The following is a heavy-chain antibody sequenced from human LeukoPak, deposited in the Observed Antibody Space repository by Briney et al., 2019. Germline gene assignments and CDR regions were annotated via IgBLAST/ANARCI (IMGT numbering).Heavy chain of an antibody. CDR1: GFIFSNYG. Sequence: GGSLRLSCAASGFIFSNYGMHWVRQAPGKGLEWVAVIWYDGSNKYYADSVKGRFTISRDNSKNTLFLQMNSLRDEDTAVYYCARDRGSFGSAAMDVWGLGTTVTVCS. CDR2: IWYDGSNK. V-gene: IGHV3-33*01. J-gene: IGHJ6*02. D-gene: IGHD3-10*01. CDR3: ARDRGSFGSAAMDV.